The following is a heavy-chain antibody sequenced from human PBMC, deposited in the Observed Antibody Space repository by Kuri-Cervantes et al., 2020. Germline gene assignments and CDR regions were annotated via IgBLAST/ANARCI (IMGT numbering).Heavy chain of an antibody. CDR3: GRDTHSNARADV. Sequence: GESLKISCAASGFTFSSYWMSWVRQAPGKGLEWVANIKQDGSEKYYVDSVKGRFTISRDNAKNSLYLQMNSLRAEDTAVYYCGRDTHSNARADVWGQGTTVTVSS. V-gene: IGHV3-7*01. CDR2: IKQDGSEK. J-gene: IGHJ6*02. CDR1: GFTFSSYW. D-gene: IGHD6-13*01.